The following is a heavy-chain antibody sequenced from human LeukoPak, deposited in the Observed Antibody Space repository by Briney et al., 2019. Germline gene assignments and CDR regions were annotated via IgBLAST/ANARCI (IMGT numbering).Heavy chain of an antibody. CDR1: GFTFSSYG. CDR3: AKVEYYYDSSGYYPDAFDI. D-gene: IGHD3-22*01. J-gene: IGHJ3*02. CDR2: IWYDGSNK. V-gene: IGHV3-30*02. Sequence: GGSLRLSCAASGFTFSSYGMHWVRQAPGKGLEWVAVIWYDGSNKYYADSVKGRFTISRDNSKNTLYLQMNSLRAEDTAVYYCAKVEYYYDSSGYYPDAFDIWGQGTTVTVSS.